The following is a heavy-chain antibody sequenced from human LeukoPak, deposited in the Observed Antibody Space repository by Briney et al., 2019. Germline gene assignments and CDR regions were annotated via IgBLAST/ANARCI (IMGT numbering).Heavy chain of an antibody. Sequence: PGGSLRLSCAASGFIFSNFAMSWVRQAPGKGLEWVSATSGSGGSTYYADSVKGRFTISRDNSKNTLYLQMNNLRGEDTATYYCAKVIGQVAVVAFDCWGQGTLVAVSS. CDR3: AKVIGQVAVVAFDC. D-gene: IGHD2-15*01. V-gene: IGHV3-23*01. CDR1: GFIFSNFA. J-gene: IGHJ4*02. CDR2: TSGSGGST.